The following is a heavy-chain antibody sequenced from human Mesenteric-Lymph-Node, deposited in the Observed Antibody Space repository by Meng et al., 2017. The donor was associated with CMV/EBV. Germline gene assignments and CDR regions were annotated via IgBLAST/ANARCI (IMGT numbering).Heavy chain of an antibody. CDR1: GGSISSGSYY. CDR3: AREGRECGGDCYDG. D-gene: IGHD2-21*01. J-gene: IGHJ3*01. V-gene: IGHV4-39*07. CDR2: TYYGGST. Sequence: SETLSLTCTVSGGSISSGSYYWGWIRHPPGKGLEWIGNTYYGGSTYYNPSLSSRVSISVDTSKDQFSLKLNSVTAADTAVYYCAREGRECGGDCYDGWGQGTMVTVSS.